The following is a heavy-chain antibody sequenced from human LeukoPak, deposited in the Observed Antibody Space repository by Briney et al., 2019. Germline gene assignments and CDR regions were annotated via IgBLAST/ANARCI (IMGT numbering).Heavy chain of an antibody. J-gene: IGHJ4*02. CDR3: AKAPARYCSSTSCYFYFDY. D-gene: IGHD2-2*01. V-gene: IGHV3-9*01. Sequence: PGRSLRLSCAASGFTFDDYAMHWVRHAPGKGLEWVSGISWNSGSIGYADSVKGRFTISRDNAKNSLYLQMNSLRAEDTALYYCAKAPARYCSSTSCYFYFDYWGQGTLVTVSS. CDR1: GFTFDDYA. CDR2: ISWNSGSI.